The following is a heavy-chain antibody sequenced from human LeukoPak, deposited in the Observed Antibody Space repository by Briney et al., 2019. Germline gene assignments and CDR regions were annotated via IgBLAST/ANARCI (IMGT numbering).Heavy chain of an antibody. J-gene: IGHJ4*02. CDR2: IRYDGSNSNK. CDR3: AKMASESYFDY. V-gene: IGHV3-30*02. D-gene: IGHD3-10*01. Sequence: GGSLRLSCAASGFTFSSYGMHWVRQAPGKGLEWVAFIRYDGSNSNKKYADSVKGRFTISRDNSKNTLYLQMSSLRAEDTAVYYCAKMASESYFDYWGQGTLVTVSS. CDR1: GFTFSSYG.